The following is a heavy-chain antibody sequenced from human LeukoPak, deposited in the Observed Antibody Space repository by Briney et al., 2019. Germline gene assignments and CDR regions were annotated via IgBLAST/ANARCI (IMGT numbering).Heavy chain of an antibody. Sequence: GGSLRLSCAASGFTVGSNYMSWVRQAPGKGLEWVSALYSGGTTYYADSVKGRFTISTDNSKNTLYLQMNSLRGEDTAVYYCARQSSRLTIFDYWGQGTLVTVSS. V-gene: IGHV3-53*01. CDR2: LYSGGTT. D-gene: IGHD4/OR15-4a*01. CDR3: ARQSSRLTIFDY. CDR1: GFTVGSNY. J-gene: IGHJ4*02.